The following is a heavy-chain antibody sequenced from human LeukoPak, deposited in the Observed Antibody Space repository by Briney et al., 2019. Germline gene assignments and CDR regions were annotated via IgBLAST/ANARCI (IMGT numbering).Heavy chain of an antibody. CDR2: MSAYNGNT. CDR1: VYTFTTYG. D-gene: IGHD5-24*01. Sequence: GASVSVSFKPSVYTFTTYGITWVRQAPGRGREWMGGMSAYNGNTNYAQKLQGRVTMTTDTSTSTAYMELRSLRSDDTAVYYCARALVDGYKELGYWGQGTLVTVSS. V-gene: IGHV1-18*04. J-gene: IGHJ4*02. CDR3: ARALVDGYKELGY.